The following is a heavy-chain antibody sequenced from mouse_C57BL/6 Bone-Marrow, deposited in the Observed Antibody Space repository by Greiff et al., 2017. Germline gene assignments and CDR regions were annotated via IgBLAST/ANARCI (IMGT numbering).Heavy chain of an antibody. Sequence: VQLQQPGAELVKPGASVKMSCKASGYTFTSYWITWVKQRPGQGLEWIGDIYPGSGSTNYNEKFKSKATLTVDTSSSTAYMQLSSLTSEDSAVYYCARREYGSSYYAMDYWGQGTSVTVSS. CDR1: GYTFTSYW. CDR3: ARREYGSSYYAMDY. D-gene: IGHD1-1*01. CDR2: IYPGSGST. J-gene: IGHJ4*01. V-gene: IGHV1-55*01.